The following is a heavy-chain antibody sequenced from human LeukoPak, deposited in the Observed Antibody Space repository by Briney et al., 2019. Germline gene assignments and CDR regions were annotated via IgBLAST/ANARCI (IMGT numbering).Heavy chain of an antibody. CDR2: IWFDGGNK. V-gene: IGHV3-33*01. CDR3: ARDSVLGATSFDY. J-gene: IGHJ4*02. Sequence: GRSLRLSCAASGFTFRNHGMHWVRQAPGKGLEWVAVIWFDGGNKYYADSVRGRFTISRDNSKNTLSLQMNSLRVEDTAVYFCARDSVLGATSFDYWGRGTLVTVSS. CDR1: GFTFRNHG. D-gene: IGHD1-26*01.